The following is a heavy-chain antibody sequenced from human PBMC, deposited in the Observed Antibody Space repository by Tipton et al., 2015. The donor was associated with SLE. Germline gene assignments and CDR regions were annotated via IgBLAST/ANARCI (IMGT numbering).Heavy chain of an antibody. CDR1: GGSISINNYY. D-gene: IGHD6-6*01. J-gene: IGHJ6*03. CDR2: VYHTGIT. V-gene: IGHV4-39*07. CDR3: ARDYSSSSSYYYYYMDV. Sequence: TLSLTCTVSGGSISINNYYWSWIRQPPGKGLEWIGSVYHTGITYYNPSLNSRVSFSIDTSENHFSLRLNSVTAADTAVYYCARDYSSSSSYYYYYMDVWGKGTTVTVSS.